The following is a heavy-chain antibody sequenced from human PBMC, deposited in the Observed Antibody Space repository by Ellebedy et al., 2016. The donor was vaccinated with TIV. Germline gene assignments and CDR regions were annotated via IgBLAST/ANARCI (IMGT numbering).Heavy chain of an antibody. CDR1: GGTFSSYA. CDR3: ARDREIRASAAIYWHWFDP. CDR2: IIPIFGTA. J-gene: IGHJ5*02. D-gene: IGHD2-2*01. Sequence: SVKVSCKASGGTFSSYAISWVRQAPGQGLEWMGGIIPIFGTANYAQKFQGRVTITADESTSTAYMELSSLRSEDTAVYYCARDREIRASAAIYWHWFDPWGQGTLVTVSS. V-gene: IGHV1-69*13.